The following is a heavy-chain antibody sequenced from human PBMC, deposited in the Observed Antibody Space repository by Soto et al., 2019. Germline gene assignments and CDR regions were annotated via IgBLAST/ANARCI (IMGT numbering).Heavy chain of an antibody. D-gene: IGHD3-10*02. CDR3: ARRVRPDFYYMDV. J-gene: IGHJ6*03. CDR1: GFTLSGYA. Sequence: EVQLAESGGGLAQPGGSLRLSCAASGFTLSGYAMDWVRQAPGKGLEYVSGISSNGVGTYYANSVQGRFTISRDNSKNTVYLRMGSLRPEVMAVDYCARRVRPDFYYMDVWGKGTTVTVSS. V-gene: IGHV3-64*01. CDR2: ISSNGVGT.